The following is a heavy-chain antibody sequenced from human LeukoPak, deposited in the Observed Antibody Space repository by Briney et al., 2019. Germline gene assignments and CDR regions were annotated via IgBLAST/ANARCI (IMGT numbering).Heavy chain of an antibody. Sequence: GGSLRLSCAATGFTFSSYAMNWVRQAPGKGLEWVSAISGSGDSTYYADSVKGRFTISRDNSKNTLYLQMNSLRAEDTAVYYCAKGSSGSFYSHFDYWGQGTLVTVSS. CDR1: GFTFSSYA. D-gene: IGHD3-10*01. CDR3: AKGSSGSFYSHFDY. J-gene: IGHJ4*02. V-gene: IGHV3-23*01. CDR2: ISGSGDST.